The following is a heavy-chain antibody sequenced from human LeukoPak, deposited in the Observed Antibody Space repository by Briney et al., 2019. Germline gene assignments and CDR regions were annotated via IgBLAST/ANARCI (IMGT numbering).Heavy chain of an antibody. CDR2: ISGSGGST. J-gene: IGHJ4*02. CDR1: GFTFSSYA. D-gene: IGHD3-9*01. Sequence: GGSLRLSCAASGFTFSSYAMSWVRQAPGKGLEWVSAISGSGGSTYYADSVKGRFTISRDNSKNTLYLQMNSLRAEDTAVYYCAKDHRRFPYDILTAPFDYWGQGTLVTVSS. CDR3: AKDHRRFPYDILTAPFDY. V-gene: IGHV3-23*01.